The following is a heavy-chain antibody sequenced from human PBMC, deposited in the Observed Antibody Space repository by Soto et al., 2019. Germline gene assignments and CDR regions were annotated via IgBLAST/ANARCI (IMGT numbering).Heavy chain of an antibody. Sequence: QVQLVQSGAEVKKPGASVKVSCKASGYTFTSYYMHWVRQAPGQGLEWMGIINPSGGSTSYAQKFQVRVTMTRDTSTSTVYMELSSLRSEDTAVYYCARDYDFWSGYLSGGIDYWGQGTLVTVSS. J-gene: IGHJ4*02. CDR1: GYTFTSYY. D-gene: IGHD3-3*01. CDR3: ARDYDFWSGYLSGGIDY. CDR2: INPSGGST. V-gene: IGHV1-46*03.